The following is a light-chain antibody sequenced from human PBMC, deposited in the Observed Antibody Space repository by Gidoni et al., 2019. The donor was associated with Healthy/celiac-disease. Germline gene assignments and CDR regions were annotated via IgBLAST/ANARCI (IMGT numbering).Light chain of an antibody. CDR2: SNN. Sequence: QSVLTQPPSASGTLGQRVTISCSGSSSNIGSNTVNWYQQLPGTAPKLRIYSNNQRPSGVPDRFSGSKSGTSASLAISGLQSEDEADYYCAAWDDSLNGWVFGGGTKLTVL. CDR3: AAWDDSLNGWV. V-gene: IGLV1-44*01. J-gene: IGLJ3*02. CDR1: SSNIGSNT.